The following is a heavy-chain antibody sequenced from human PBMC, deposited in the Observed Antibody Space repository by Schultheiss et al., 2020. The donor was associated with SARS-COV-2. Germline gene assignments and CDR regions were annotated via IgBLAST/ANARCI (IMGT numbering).Heavy chain of an antibody. CDR2: ISYDGSNK. V-gene: IGHV3-30*07. J-gene: IGHJ6*03. D-gene: IGHD4-11*01. CDR3: ARGRVTTRWYYYMDV. Sequence: GGSLRLSCAASGFTFSSYAMHWVRQAPGKGLEWVAVISYDGSNKYYADSVKGRFTISRDNSKNTLYLQMNSLRAEDTAVYYCARGRVTTRWYYYMDVWGKGTTVSVSS. CDR1: GFTFSSYA.